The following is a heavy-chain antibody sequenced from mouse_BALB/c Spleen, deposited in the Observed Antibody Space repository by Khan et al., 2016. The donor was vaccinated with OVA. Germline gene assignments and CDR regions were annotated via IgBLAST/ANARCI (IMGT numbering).Heavy chain of an antibody. CDR2: ISYSGRT. J-gene: IGHJ2*01. CDR1: GYSITSGYG. V-gene: IGHV3-2*02. Sequence: EVQLLETGPGLVKPSQSLSLTCTVTGYSITSGYGWNWIRQFPGNKLEWMGYISYSGRTNYNPSLKSRISITRDTSKNQFFLQLNSVTTEDTATYYCARTARIKYWGQGTTLTVSS. D-gene: IGHD1-2*01. CDR3: ARTARIKY.